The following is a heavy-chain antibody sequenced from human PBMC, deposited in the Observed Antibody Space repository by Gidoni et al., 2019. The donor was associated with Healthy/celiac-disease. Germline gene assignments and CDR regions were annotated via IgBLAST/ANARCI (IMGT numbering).Heavy chain of an antibody. CDR3: AREANEGYSGSYFLLGLIDY. Sequence: QVQLQESGPGLVKPSQTLSLTCTVSAGSISSGSYYCSWIRQPAGKGLEWIGRIYPSGSTHYNPSLKSRVTISVDTSKNQFSLKLSSVTAADTAVYYCAREANEGYSGSYFLLGLIDYWGQGTLVTVSS. V-gene: IGHV4-61*02. CDR1: AGSISSGSYY. J-gene: IGHJ4*02. CDR2: IYPSGST. D-gene: IGHD1-26*01.